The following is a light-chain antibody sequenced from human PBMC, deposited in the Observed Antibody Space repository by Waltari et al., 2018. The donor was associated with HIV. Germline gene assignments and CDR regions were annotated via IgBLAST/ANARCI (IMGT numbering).Light chain of an antibody. Sequence: QSALTQPAAVSGSPGQSITISCTGARGDVGTYTYVSWYQQLPGQAPKLIIYEVSNRPSGLSNRFSGSKSGNTASLTISGLQAEDEGYYYCSSYTSRDTFVFGTGTEVTVL. CDR2: EVS. J-gene: IGLJ1*01. CDR1: RGDVGTYTY. CDR3: SSYTSRDTFV. V-gene: IGLV2-14*01.